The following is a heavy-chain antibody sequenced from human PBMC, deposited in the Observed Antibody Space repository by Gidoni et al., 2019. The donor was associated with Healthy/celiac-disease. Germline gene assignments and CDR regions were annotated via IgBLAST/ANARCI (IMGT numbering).Heavy chain of an antibody. J-gene: IGHJ5*02. D-gene: IGHD3-9*01. Sequence: EVQLLESGGGLVQPGGSLRLSCAASGFTFSSYAMSWVRQAPGKGLEWVSALSGSGGSTYYADSVKGRFTISRDNSKNTLYLQMNSLRAEDTAVYYCAKAVDYDILTGYYREGWFDPWGQGTLVTVSS. CDR3: AKAVDYDILTGYYREGWFDP. V-gene: IGHV3-23*01. CDR2: LSGSGGST. CDR1: GFTFSSYA.